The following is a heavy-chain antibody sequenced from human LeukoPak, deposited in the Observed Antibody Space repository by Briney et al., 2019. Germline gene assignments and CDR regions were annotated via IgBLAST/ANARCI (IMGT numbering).Heavy chain of an antibody. J-gene: IGHJ4*02. CDR1: GFTFSSYG. CDR2: ISYDGSNK. CDR3: ARDDGFSCYSY. V-gene: IGHV3-30*03. Sequence: GGSLRPSCAASGFTFSSYGMHWVRQAPGKGLEWVAVISYDGSNKYYADSVKGRFIISRDNAKNSLFLQMNSLIAEDTAVYYCARDDGFSCYSYWGQGTLVTVSS. D-gene: IGHD3/OR15-3a*01.